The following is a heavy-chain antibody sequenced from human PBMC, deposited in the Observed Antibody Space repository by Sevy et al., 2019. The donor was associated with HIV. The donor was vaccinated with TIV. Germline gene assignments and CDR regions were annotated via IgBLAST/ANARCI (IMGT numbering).Heavy chain of an antibody. CDR1: GFTFSKYS. CDR2: FTYGCGKI. Sequence: GGSLRLSCAASGFTFSKYSMSWIRQTPGKGLEWVSTFTYGCGKINYADSVKGRFTISRDDSRNTFYLQMNSLRAEDTAIYYCAREGCTKPHDYWGQGTVVTVSS. J-gene: IGHJ4*02. V-gene: IGHV3-23*01. D-gene: IGHD2-8*01. CDR3: AREGCTKPHDY.